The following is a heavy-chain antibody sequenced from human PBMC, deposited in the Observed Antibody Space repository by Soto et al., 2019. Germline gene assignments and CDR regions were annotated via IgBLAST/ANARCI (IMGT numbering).Heavy chain of an antibody. CDR2: INPSGGST. V-gene: IGHV1-46*01. D-gene: IGHD3-3*01. J-gene: IGHJ6*02. Sequence: XSVKVSCKASGYPFTSYYMHWVRQAPGQGLEWMGIINPSGGSTSYAQKFQCRVTMTRDTSTSTVYMELSSLRSEDTAVYYCARDAYYDFWRGYYTGPYYGMDVWGQGATVTVSS. CDR3: ARDAYYDFWRGYYTGPYYGMDV. CDR1: GYPFTSYY.